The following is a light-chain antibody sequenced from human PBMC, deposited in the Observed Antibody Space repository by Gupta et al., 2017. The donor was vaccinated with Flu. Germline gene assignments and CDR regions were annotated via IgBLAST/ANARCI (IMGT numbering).Light chain of an antibody. Sequence: ITVSCTRNSNGIGGYNHVSWYHQHPGRAPKLVMVDVTQRPSGVSNRFSGSKSGNTASPTISGLQAEDEADDYCCSSEGTSAPVVFGGGTMLTVL. V-gene: IGLV2-14*03. CDR2: DVT. J-gene: IGLJ2*01. CDR1: SNGIGGYNH. CDR3: CSSEGTSAPVV.